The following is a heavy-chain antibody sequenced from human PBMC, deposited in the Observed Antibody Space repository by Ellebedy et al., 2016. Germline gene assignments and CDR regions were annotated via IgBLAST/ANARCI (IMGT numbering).Heavy chain of an antibody. J-gene: IGHJ6*02. Sequence: GESLKISCAASGFTFSSYAMHWVRQAPGKGLEWVAVISYDGSNKYYADSVKGRFTISRDNSKNTLYLQMNSLRAEDTAVYYCARGIGQLVTYYYYGMGVWGQGTTVTVSS. CDR1: GFTFSSYA. CDR2: ISYDGSNK. CDR3: ARGIGQLVTYYYYGMGV. V-gene: IGHV3-30-3*01. D-gene: IGHD6-13*01.